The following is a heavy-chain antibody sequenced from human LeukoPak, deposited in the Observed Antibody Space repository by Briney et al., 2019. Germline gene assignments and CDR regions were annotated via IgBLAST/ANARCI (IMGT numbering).Heavy chain of an antibody. J-gene: IGHJ4*02. CDR3: AQADGAATSWFFDY. Sequence: PGGSLRLSCAASGFAFNNYAMCWVRQAPGKGLEWVSAITDSGGDTNSADSVKGRFTISRDNSKNTLYLQMNSLRAEDTAIYYCAQADGAATSWFFDYWGQGTLVTVST. CDR1: GFAFNNYA. CDR2: ITDSGGDT. D-gene: IGHD3-9*01. V-gene: IGHV3-23*01.